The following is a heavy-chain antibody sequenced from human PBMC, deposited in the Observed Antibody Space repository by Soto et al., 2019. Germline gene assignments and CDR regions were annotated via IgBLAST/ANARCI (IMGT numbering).Heavy chain of an antibody. CDR3: ARGPHIVATIKNWFDP. D-gene: IGHD5-12*01. Sequence: QVQLQQWGAGLLKPSETLSLTCAVYGGSFSGYYWSWIRQPPGKGLGWIGEINHSGSTNYNPSLKSRVTISVDTSKNQFSLKLSSVTAADTAVYYCARGPHIVATIKNWFDPWGQGTLVTVSS. J-gene: IGHJ5*02. CDR1: GGSFSGYY. V-gene: IGHV4-34*01. CDR2: INHSGST.